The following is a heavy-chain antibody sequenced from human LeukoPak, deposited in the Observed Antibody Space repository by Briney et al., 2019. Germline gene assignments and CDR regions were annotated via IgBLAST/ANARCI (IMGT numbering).Heavy chain of an antibody. D-gene: IGHD3-22*01. CDR3: ARVCSSGYYYYYYYMDV. Sequence: SGGSLRLSCAASGFTFSSYAMHWVRQAPGKGLEWVAVISYDGSNKYYADSVKGRFTISRDNSKNTLYLQMNSLRAEDTAVYYCARVCSSGYYYYYYYMDVWGKGTTVTVSS. V-gene: IGHV3-30*01. J-gene: IGHJ6*03. CDR2: ISYDGSNK. CDR1: GFTFSSYA.